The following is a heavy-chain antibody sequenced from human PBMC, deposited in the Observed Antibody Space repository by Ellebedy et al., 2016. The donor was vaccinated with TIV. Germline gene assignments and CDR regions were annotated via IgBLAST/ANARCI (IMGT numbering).Heavy chain of an antibody. CDR1: GYTFTGYY. CDR2: INPNSGT. D-gene: IGHD6-19*01. V-gene: IGHV1-2*02. J-gene: IGHJ4*02. CDR3: ARSNSGWYEELDY. Sequence: ASVKVSCKASGYTFTGYYMHWVRQAPGQGLEWMGWINPNSGTKYAQKFQGRATMTSDTSTNTAYMELSRLRSDDTAVYYCARSNSGWYEELDYWGQGTLVTVSS.